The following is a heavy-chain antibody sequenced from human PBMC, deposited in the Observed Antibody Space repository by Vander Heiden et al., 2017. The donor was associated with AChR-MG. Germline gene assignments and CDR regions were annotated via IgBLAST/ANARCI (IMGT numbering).Heavy chain of an antibody. CDR3: AKHRDYDILTGYNL. Sequence: EVQLLESGGGLVQPGGSLRLSCAASGFPFSSYAMSWVRQAPGKGLEWVSAISGSGGSTYYADSVKGRFTISRDNSKNTLYLQMNSLRAEDTAVYYCAKHRDYDILTGYNLWGQGTLVTVSS. CDR1: GFPFSSYA. CDR2: ISGSGGST. J-gene: IGHJ4*02. D-gene: IGHD3-9*01. V-gene: IGHV3-23*01.